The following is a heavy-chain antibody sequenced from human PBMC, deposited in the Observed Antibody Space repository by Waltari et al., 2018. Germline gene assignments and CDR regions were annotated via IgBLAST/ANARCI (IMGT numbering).Heavy chain of an antibody. D-gene: IGHD5-12*01. CDR3: ARNRIWLQYNDAFDI. V-gene: IGHV4-34*12. CDR2: IIHSGGT. CDR1: GGSFSGYY. Sequence: QVQLQQWGAGLLKPSETLSLTCAVYGGSFSGYYWSWIRQPPGKGLVWIGEIIHSGGTTSHPSLKSRVTISLDTSKNQFSLKLSSVTAADTAVYYCARNRIWLQYNDAFDIWGQGTMVTVSS. J-gene: IGHJ3*02.